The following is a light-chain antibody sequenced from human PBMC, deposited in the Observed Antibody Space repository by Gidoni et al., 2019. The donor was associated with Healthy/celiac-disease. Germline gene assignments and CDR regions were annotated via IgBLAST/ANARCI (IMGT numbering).Light chain of an antibody. Sequence: DMQLTQSPSSRSASVGDRVAITCRASQGISNYLAWYQQKPGKVPKLLIYAASTWQSGVPARFSGSGSGTDFTLTISSLQPEDVAIYYCQKYNSSSVTFGQGTKVEIK. J-gene: IGKJ1*01. CDR3: QKYNSSSVT. V-gene: IGKV1-27*01. CDR1: QGISNY. CDR2: AAS.